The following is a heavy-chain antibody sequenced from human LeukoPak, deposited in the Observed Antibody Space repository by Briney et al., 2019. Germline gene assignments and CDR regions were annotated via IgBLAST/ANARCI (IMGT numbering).Heavy chain of an antibody. CDR2: IYTSGST. Sequence: SQTLSLTCTVSGGSISSGSYYWSWIRQPAGKGLEWIRRIYTSGSTNYNPSLKSRVTISVDTSKNQFSLKLSSVTAADTAVYYCARDWGWELLAFDIWGQGTMVTVSS. V-gene: IGHV4-61*02. CDR3: ARDWGWELLAFDI. J-gene: IGHJ3*02. D-gene: IGHD1-26*01. CDR1: GGSISSGSYY.